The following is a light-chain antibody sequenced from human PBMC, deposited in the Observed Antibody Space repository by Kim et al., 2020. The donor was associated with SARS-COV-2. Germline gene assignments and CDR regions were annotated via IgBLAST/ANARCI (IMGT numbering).Light chain of an antibody. Sequence: QSVTISCTGPSSDVGGYNYVSWYQQHPDKTPTLMIYDVSERPSGVPARFSGSKSGNTASLTISGLQADDEADYYCCSYAGSYTYVFGTGTKVTVL. V-gene: IGLV2-11*01. CDR1: SSDVGGYNY. CDR3: CSYAGSYTYV. CDR2: DVS. J-gene: IGLJ1*01.